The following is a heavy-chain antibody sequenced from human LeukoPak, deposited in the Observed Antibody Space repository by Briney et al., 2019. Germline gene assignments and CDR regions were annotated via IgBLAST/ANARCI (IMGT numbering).Heavy chain of an antibody. J-gene: IGHJ4*02. Sequence: SETLSLTCTVSGGSISSSSYYWGWIRQPPGKGLEWIGSIYYSGSTYYNPSLKSRVTISVDTSKNQFSLKLSSVTAADTAVYYCARSVSAAAGTDVFYWGQGTLVTVSS. CDR1: GGSISSSSYY. D-gene: IGHD6-13*01. CDR3: ARSVSAAAGTDVFY. V-gene: IGHV4-39*01. CDR2: IYYSGST.